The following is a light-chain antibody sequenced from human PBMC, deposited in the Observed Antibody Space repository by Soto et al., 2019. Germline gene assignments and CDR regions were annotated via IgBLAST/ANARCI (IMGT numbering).Light chain of an antibody. V-gene: IGKV1-27*01. J-gene: IGKJ1*01. CDR1: QGISNY. CDR3: QKYNSAPWT. Sequence: DIRMTQSPSSLSASVGDRVTITCRASQGISNYLAWYQQKPGKVPKLLIYAASTLQSGVPSRFSGSGSATDFSLTISSLQPEDVATYYWQKYNSAPWTFGQGTKVEIK. CDR2: AAS.